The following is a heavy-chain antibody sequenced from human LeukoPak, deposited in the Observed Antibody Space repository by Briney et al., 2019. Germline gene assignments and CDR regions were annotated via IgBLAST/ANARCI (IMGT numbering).Heavy chain of an antibody. D-gene: IGHD3-3*01. CDR2: ISSSGSTI. CDR1: GFTFSDYY. J-gene: IGHJ4*02. Sequence: GGSLRLSCAASGFTFSDYYMSWIRQAPGKGLEWVSYISSSGSTIYYADSVKGRFTISRDNAKNSLYLQMNSLRAEDTAVYYCAKVVWTVTMTLGDYWGQGTLVTVSS. CDR3: AKVVWTVTMTLGDY. V-gene: IGHV3-11*04.